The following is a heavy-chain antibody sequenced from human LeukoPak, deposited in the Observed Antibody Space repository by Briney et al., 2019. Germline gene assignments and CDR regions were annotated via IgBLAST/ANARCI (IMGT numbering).Heavy chain of an antibody. D-gene: IGHD3-3*01. Sequence: ASVKVSCKASGYTFTSYDINWVRQATGQGLEWMGWMNPTSGNTGYAQKFQGRVTMTRNTSISTAYMELSSLRSEDTAVYYCARGEEYYDFWSGSNWFDPWGQGTLVTVSS. CDR1: GYTFTSYD. CDR2: MNPTSGNT. CDR3: ARGEEYYDFWSGSNWFDP. J-gene: IGHJ5*02. V-gene: IGHV1-8*01.